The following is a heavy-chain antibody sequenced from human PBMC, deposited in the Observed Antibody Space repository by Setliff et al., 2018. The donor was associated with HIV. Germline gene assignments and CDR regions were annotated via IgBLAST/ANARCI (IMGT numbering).Heavy chain of an antibody. J-gene: IGHJ4*02. CDR1: GFTFSSYW. D-gene: IGHD3-22*01. CDR2: IKSDENSI. V-gene: IGHV3-74*01. Sequence: GGSLRLSCAASGFTFSSYWMHWVRQAPGKGLVWVSRIKSDENSITYADSVKGRFTISRDNSKNTLYLQMSSLRDEDTAVYYCAKGLDYVDSSGYSYFRLWGQGTQVTVSS. CDR3: AKGLDYVDSSGYSYFRL.